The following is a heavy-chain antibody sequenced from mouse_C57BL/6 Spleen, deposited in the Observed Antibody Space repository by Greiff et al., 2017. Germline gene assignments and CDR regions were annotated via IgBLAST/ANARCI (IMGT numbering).Heavy chain of an antibody. Sequence: QVQLQQPGAELVKPGASVKLSCKASGYTFTSYWMHWVKQRPGQGLEWIGEIDPSDSYTNYNQKFKGKSTLTVDKSSSTAYMQLSSLTSEDSAVYYCARSRYYGSSYHWYFDVWGTGTTVTVSS. J-gene: IGHJ1*03. CDR1: GYTFTSYW. CDR3: ARSRYYGSSYHWYFDV. D-gene: IGHD1-1*01. CDR2: IDPSDSYT. V-gene: IGHV1-69*01.